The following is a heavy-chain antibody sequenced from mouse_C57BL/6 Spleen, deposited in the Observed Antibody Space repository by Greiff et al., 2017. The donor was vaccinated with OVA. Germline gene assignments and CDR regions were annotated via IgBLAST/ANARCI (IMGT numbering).Heavy chain of an antibody. D-gene: IGHD6-1*01. V-gene: IGHV1-66*01. CDR3: ARQPLYAMDY. CDR1: GYSFTSYY. Sequence: QVQLKESGPELVKPGASVKISCKASGYSFTSYYIHWVKQRPGQGLEWIGWIYPGSGNTKYNEKFKGKATLTADTSSSTAYMQLSSLTSEDSAVYYCARQPLYAMDYWGQGTSVTVSS. CDR2: IYPGSGNT. J-gene: IGHJ4*01.